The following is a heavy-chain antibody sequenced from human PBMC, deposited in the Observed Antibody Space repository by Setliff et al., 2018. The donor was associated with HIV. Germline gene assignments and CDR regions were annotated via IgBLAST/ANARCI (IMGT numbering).Heavy chain of an antibody. Sequence: ASVKVSCKASGYTFTSHDINWVRQATGQGLEWMGWMNPNSANTGYAQKFQGRVTMTRNTSISTAYMELSSLRSEDTAVYYRARAGGYCGSTSCPYYFDYWGQGTLVTVSS. CDR3: ARAGGYCGSTSCPYYFDY. D-gene: IGHD2-2*01. CDR2: MNPNSANT. J-gene: IGHJ4*02. V-gene: IGHV1-8*02. CDR1: GYTFTSHD.